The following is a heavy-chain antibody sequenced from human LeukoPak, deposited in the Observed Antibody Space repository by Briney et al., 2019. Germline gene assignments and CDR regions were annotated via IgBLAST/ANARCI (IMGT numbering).Heavy chain of an antibody. D-gene: IGHD5-18*01. CDR1: GFTFNSYA. CDR3: AGRVTGYSSGYVY. Sequence: PGGSLRLSCAASGFTFNSYAMSWVRQAPEKGLDWVSVISGSAHKIRYADSVKGRFTISRDNSENTVYLQMNNLRAEDTALYYCAGRVTGYSSGYVYWGQGTLVTVSS. J-gene: IGHJ4*02. CDR2: ISGSAHKI. V-gene: IGHV3-23*01.